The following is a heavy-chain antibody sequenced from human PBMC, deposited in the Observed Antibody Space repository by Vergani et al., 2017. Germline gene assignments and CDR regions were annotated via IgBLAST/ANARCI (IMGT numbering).Heavy chain of an antibody. CDR1: GFSFDDYT. J-gene: IGHJ6*03. V-gene: IGHV3-43*01. D-gene: IGHD7-27*01. CDR2: ISWDGVST. CDR3: AKGELGLGYYMEV. Sequence: EVQLVESGGVVVQPGGSLRLSCAASGFSFDDYTMHWVRQTPGKGLEWVSLISWDGVSTYYADSVKGRFTISRDNSKNSLYLQMNSLRTEDTALYYCAKGELGLGYYMEVWGKGTTVTVAS.